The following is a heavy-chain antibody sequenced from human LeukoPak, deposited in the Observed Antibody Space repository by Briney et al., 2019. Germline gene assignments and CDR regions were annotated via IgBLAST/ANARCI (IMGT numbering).Heavy chain of an antibody. D-gene: IGHD2-2*01. CDR3: ARAVEYQMPYYFDY. CDR1: GGSISSYY. V-gene: IGHV4-59*01. CDR2: IHYSGGT. J-gene: IGHJ4*02. Sequence: SETLSLTCTVSGGSISSYYWSWIRQPPGKGLEWIGYIHYSGGTNYNPSLKSRVTILVDTSKNLLSLKLSSLTAADTAVYYCARAVEYQMPYYFDYWGQGTLVTVSS.